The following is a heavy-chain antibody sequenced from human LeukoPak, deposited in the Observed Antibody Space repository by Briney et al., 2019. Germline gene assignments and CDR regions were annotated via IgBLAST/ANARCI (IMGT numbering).Heavy chain of an antibody. J-gene: IGHJ4*02. CDR2: FDPEDGET. V-gene: IGHV1-24*01. D-gene: IGHD3-22*01. CDR1: GYTLTEFS. CDR3: ATWYYYDSSDYYLADY. Sequence: GASVKVSCKVSGYTLTEFSMHWVRQAPGKGLEWMGGFDPEDGETIYAQELQGRVTMTKDTSTDTAYMELSSLRSEGTAVYYCATWYYYDSSDYYLADYWGQGTLVTVSS.